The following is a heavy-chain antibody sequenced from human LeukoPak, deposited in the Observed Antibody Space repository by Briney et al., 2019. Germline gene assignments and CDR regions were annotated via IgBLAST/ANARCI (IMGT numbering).Heavy chain of an antibody. Sequence: NPSETLSLTCAVYGGSFSGYYWNWIRQSPGKGLEWIGEINHSGTTNYNPSLKSRVSISVDTSKNQFSLKLSSVTAADTAVYYCAREYSSSSGRRAFDIWGQGTMVTVSS. CDR2: INHSGTT. J-gene: IGHJ3*02. CDR1: GGSFSGYY. V-gene: IGHV4-34*01. D-gene: IGHD6-6*01. CDR3: AREYSSSSGRRAFDI.